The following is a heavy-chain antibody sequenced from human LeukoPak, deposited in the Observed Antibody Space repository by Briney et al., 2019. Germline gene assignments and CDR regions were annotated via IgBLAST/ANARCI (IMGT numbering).Heavy chain of an antibody. D-gene: IGHD1-26*01. Sequence: GESLKISCKGSGYSFTSYWIGWVRQMPGKGLEWMGIIYPGDSDTRYSPSFQGQVTISADKSISTAYLLWSSLKASDTAMYYCARRSSGSYSVGGYYYYMDVWGKGTTVTVSS. J-gene: IGHJ6*03. CDR3: ARRSSGSYSVGGYYYYMDV. CDR2: IYPGDSDT. CDR1: GYSFTSYW. V-gene: IGHV5-51*01.